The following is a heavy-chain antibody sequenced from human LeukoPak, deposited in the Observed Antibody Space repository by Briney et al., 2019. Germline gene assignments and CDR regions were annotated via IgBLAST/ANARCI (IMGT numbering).Heavy chain of an antibody. J-gene: IGHJ4*02. CDR2: ISSGSNYI. V-gene: IGHV3-21*01. CDR3: ARSDTAFDY. CDR1: GFTFSSYI. Sequence: PGGSLRLSCAASGFTFSSYIMNWVRQAPGKGLEWVSSISSGSNYIYYADSVKGRFTISGDNAKNSLYLQMNSLRAEDTAVYYCARSDTAFDYWGQGTLVTVSS. D-gene: IGHD5-18*01.